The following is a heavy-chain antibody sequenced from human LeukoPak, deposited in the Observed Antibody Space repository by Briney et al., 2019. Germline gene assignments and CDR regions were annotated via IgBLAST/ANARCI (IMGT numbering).Heavy chain of an antibody. J-gene: IGHJ2*01. CDR2: IYYGGST. D-gene: IGHD4-23*01. V-gene: IGHV4-59*01. CDR3: ARDSLRWKMGPWYFDL. Sequence: PSETLSLTCTVSGGSISSYYWSWIRQPPGKGLEWIGYIYYGGSTNYNPSLKSRVTISVDTSKNQFSLKLSSVTAADTAVYYCARDSLRWKMGPWYFDLWGRGTLVTVSS. CDR1: GGSISSYY.